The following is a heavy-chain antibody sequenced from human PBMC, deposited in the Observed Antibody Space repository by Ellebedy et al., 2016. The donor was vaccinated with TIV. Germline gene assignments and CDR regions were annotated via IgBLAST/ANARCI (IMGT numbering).Heavy chain of an antibody. CDR2: ISSGGTSI. V-gene: IGHV3-21*06. CDR1: GFTFSTYS. CDR3: ARTIGEKDRYYYYMDV. D-gene: IGHD4-17*01. Sequence: GESLKISCAASGFTFSTYSMNWVRQTPGKGLEWVSSISSGGTSIFYGDSLKGRFTISRDNAENSLYLQVNSLRAEDTGVYYCARTIGEKDRYYYYMDVWGKGTTVTVSS. J-gene: IGHJ6*03.